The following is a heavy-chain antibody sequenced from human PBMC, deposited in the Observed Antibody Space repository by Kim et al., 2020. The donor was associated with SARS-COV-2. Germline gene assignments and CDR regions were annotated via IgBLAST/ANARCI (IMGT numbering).Heavy chain of an antibody. V-gene: IGHV1-18*01. CDR3: ARDLNSSPLLWFGELWYY. Sequence: ASVKVSCKASGYTFTSYGISWVRQAPGQGLEWMGLISAYKGNTNYAQKLQGRVTMTTDTSTSTAYMELRSLRSDDTAVYYCARDLNSSPLLWFGELWYYWGQGTLVTVSS. J-gene: IGHJ4*02. D-gene: IGHD3-10*01. CDR1: GYTFTSYG. CDR2: ISAYKGNT.